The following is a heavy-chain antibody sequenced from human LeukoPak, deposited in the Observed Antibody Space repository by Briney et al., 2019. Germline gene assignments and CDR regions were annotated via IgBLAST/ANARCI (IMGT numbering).Heavy chain of an antibody. J-gene: IGHJ2*01. V-gene: IGHV4-30-4*08. CDR3: ARSPPFDFWSGYSYWYFDL. Sequence: SQTLSLTCTVSGGSISSGDYYWSWIRQPPGKGLEWIGYIYHSGSTYYNPSLKSRVTISVDRSKNQFSLKLSSVTAADTAVYYCARSPPFDFWSGYSYWYFDLWGRGTLVTVSS. D-gene: IGHD3-3*01. CDR2: IYHSGST. CDR1: GGSISSGDYY.